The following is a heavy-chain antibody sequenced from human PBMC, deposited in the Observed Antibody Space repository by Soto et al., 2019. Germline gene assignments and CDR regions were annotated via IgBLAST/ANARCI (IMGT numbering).Heavy chain of an antibody. CDR3: ARDLTVFGVLNGDSPMDV. V-gene: IGHV3-30*03. Sequence: QVQLVESGGGVVQPGGSLRLSCAGSGFSFSNHVMHWVRQAPGKGLEWVAVISYDGGNAYYAESVKGRFTVSRDNSKNTMYIEMSSVRGDDTAVYYCARDLTVFGVLNGDSPMDVCGQGTTVTVSS. J-gene: IGHJ6*02. CDR2: ISYDGGNA. D-gene: IGHD3-3*01. CDR1: GFSFSNHV.